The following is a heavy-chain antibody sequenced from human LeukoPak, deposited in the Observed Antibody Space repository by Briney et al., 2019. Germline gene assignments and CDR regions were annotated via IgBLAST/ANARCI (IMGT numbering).Heavy chain of an antibody. CDR3: ARGGFQWLVPFDY. CDR1: GGTFSSYA. CDR2: IIPILGIA. J-gene: IGHJ4*02. D-gene: IGHD6-19*01. V-gene: IGHV1-69*04. Sequence: SVKVSCKASGGTFSSYAISCVRQAPGQGLEWMGRIIPILGIANYAQKFQGRVTITADKSTSTAYMELSSLRSEDTAVYYCARGGFQWLVPFDYWGQGTLVTVSS.